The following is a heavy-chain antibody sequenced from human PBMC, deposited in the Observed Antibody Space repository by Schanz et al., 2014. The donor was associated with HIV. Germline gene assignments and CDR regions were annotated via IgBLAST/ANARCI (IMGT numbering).Heavy chain of an antibody. CDR2: INTNGGGT. V-gene: IGHV1-46*01. CDR1: GYTFTGYF. J-gene: IGHJ6*02. CDR3: AREKMDTGGLDV. Sequence: QVQLVQSGPEVKKPGASVKVSCKTSGYTFTGYFIHWVRQAPGQGLQWMGVINTNGGGTSDTLQGRVIITRDTSTRTVYMYLSNLRFEDSAVYYCAREKMDTGGLDVWGQGTTVTVSS.